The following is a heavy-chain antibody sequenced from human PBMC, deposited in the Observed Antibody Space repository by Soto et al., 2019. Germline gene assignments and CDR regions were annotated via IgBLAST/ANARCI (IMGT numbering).Heavy chain of an antibody. J-gene: IGHJ4*02. Sequence: QVQLVQSGAEVKKPGSSVKVSCKASVGTFSSYAISWVRQAPGQGLEWMGGIIPIFGTANYAQKFQGRVTITADKSTSTAYMELSSLRSEDTAVYYCARDGGYCSSTSCPGDYWGQGTLVTVSS. CDR2: IIPIFGTA. CDR1: VGTFSSYA. CDR3: ARDGGYCSSTSCPGDY. V-gene: IGHV1-69*06. D-gene: IGHD2-2*01.